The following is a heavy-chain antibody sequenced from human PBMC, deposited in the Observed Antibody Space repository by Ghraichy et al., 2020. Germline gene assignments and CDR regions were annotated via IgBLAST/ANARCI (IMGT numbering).Heavy chain of an antibody. D-gene: IGHD3-22*01. CDR3: TTGSTMIVVDLHAFDI. Sequence: GSLRLSCAASGFTFSNAWMSWVRQAPGKGLEWVGRIKSKTDGGTTDYVAPVKGRFTISRDDSKNTLYLQMNSLKTEDTAVYYCTTGSTMIVVDLHAFDIWGPGTMVTVSS. CDR2: IKSKTDGGTT. V-gene: IGHV3-15*01. CDR1: GFTFSNAW. J-gene: IGHJ3*02.